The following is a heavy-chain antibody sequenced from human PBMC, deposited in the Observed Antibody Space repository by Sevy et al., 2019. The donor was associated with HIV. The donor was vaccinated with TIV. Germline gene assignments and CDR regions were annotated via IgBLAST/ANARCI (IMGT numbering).Heavy chain of an antibody. Sequence: GGSLRLSCVASGFTFNKYSMSWVRQAPGKGLERVSTLSFGCGQINYADSLKGRFTISRDDPKNTLYLQMNSLRAEDTAVHYCAREGCTRPHDFWGQGTLVTVSS. CDR1: GFTFNKYS. V-gene: IGHV3-23*01. D-gene: IGHD2-8*01. CDR3: AREGCTRPHDF. J-gene: IGHJ4*02. CDR2: LSFGCGQI.